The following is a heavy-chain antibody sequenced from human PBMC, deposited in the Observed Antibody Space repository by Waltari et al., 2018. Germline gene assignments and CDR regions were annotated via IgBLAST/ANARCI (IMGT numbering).Heavy chain of an antibody. D-gene: IGHD2-2*02. CDR1: GGSFSGYY. V-gene: IGHV4-34*01. CDR2: INHSGRA. J-gene: IGHJ5*02. Sequence: QVQLQQWGAGLLKPSETLSLTCAVYGGSFSGYYWSWIRQPPGKGLEWIGEINHSGRANYNPSLKSRVTISVDTSKNQFSLKLSSVTAADTAVYYCARGGWRCSSTSCYIWGGWFDPWGQGTLVTVSS. CDR3: ARGGWRCSSTSCYIWGGWFDP.